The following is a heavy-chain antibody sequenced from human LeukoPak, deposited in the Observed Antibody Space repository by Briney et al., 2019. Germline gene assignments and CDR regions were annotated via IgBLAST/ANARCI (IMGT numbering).Heavy chain of an antibody. D-gene: IGHD2-21*01. CDR3: ARGAYSFDT. CDR2: FYSSGIT. V-gene: IGHV4-4*07. J-gene: IGHJ3*02. CDR1: GSSVRSFY. Sequence: PSETLSLTCTVSGSSVRSFYWNWIRQPAGKGPEWIGRFYSSGITKHNPSLKSRVTMSVDTSKNQFSLNLTSVTAADTAVYYCARGAYSFDTWGQGTVVTVPS.